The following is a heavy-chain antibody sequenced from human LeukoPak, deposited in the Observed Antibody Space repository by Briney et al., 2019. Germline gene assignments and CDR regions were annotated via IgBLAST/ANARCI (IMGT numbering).Heavy chain of an antibody. Sequence: SETLSLTCAVYGWPFSGYYWSWIRQPPGKGLEWVGEINYSGSTNYNPSLKSRVTISVDTSKNQFSLKLGSVTAADTAVYYCARGQWLVYWGQETLVTVAS. D-gene: IGHD6-19*01. J-gene: IGHJ4*02. CDR1: GWPFSGYY. V-gene: IGHV4-34*01. CDR2: INYSGST. CDR3: ARGQWLVY.